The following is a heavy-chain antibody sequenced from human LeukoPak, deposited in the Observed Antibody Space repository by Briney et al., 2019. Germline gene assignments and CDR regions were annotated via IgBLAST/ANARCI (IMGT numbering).Heavy chain of an antibody. D-gene: IGHD2-21*01. Sequence: SETLSLTCTVAGGSISSYYWSWIRQPPGKGLECIGYIYYSGSTNYNPSLKSRVTISVDTSKNQFSRKLSSVTAADTAVYYCARALWSQEEGAFDIWGQGTMVTVSS. J-gene: IGHJ3*02. CDR1: GGSISSYY. V-gene: IGHV4-59*01. CDR2: IYYSGST. CDR3: ARALWSQEEGAFDI.